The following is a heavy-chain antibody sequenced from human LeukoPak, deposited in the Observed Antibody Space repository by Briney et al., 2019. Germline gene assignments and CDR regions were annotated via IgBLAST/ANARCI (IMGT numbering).Heavy chain of an antibody. J-gene: IGHJ4*02. D-gene: IGHD1-26*01. CDR1: GGSISSYY. CDR2: IYYSGST. CDR3: ARQGVGATLDY. V-gene: IGHV4-59*08. Sequence: SETLSLTCTVSGGSISSYYWSWIRQPPEKGLEWIGYIYYSGSTNYNPSLKSRVTISVDTSKNQFSLKLSSVTAADTAVYYCARQGVGATLDYWGQGTLVTVSS.